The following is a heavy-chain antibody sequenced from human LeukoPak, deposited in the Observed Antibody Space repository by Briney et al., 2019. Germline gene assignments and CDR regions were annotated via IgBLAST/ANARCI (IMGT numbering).Heavy chain of an antibody. V-gene: IGHV4-4*09. CDR1: GASINSYF. J-gene: IGHJ4*02. D-gene: IGHD3-10*01. CDR2: IHTSGTT. CDR3: ARRRGGFGEGEFDY. Sequence: SETLSLSCTVSGASINSYFWNWVRQPQGKGLEWIGYIHTSGTTNSNPSLKSRVTMSVDTSRNQFSLSLGSVTAADTAVYYRARRRGGFGEGEFDYWGQGTLVTVSS.